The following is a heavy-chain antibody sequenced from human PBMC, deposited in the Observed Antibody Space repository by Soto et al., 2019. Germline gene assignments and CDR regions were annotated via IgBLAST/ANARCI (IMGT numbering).Heavy chain of an antibody. CDR2: IIPIFGTA. CDR1: GGTFSSYA. D-gene: IGHD3-22*01. Sequence: SVKVSCKASGGTFSSYAISWVRQAPGQGLEWMGGIIPIFGTANYAQKFQGRVTITADESTSTAYMELSSLRSEDTAVYYCARDGYYYDSSGYDYWGQGTLVTVSS. J-gene: IGHJ4*02. V-gene: IGHV1-69*13. CDR3: ARDGYYYDSSGYDY.